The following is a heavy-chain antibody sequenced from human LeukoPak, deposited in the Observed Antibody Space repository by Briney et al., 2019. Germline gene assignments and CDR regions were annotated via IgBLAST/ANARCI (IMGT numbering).Heavy chain of an antibody. CDR2: ISSSSSYI. V-gene: IGHV3-21*01. CDR1: GFTFSSYW. J-gene: IGHJ4*02. CDR3: ATPVRYNSSY. Sequence: GGSLRLSCAASGFTFSSYWMSWVRQAPGKGLEWVSSISSSSSYIYYADSVKGRFTISRDNAKNSLYLQMNSLRAEDTAVYYCATPVRYNSSYWGQGTLVTVSS. D-gene: IGHD6-13*01.